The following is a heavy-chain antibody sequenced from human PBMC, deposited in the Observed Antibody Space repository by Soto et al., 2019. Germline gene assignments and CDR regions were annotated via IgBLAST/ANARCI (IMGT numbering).Heavy chain of an antibody. V-gene: IGHV1-18*01. Sequence: ASVKVSCKASGYTFTSYGISWVRQAPGQGLEWMGWISAYNGNTNYAQKLQGRVTMTTDTSTSTAYMELRSLSSDDTAVYYCARTRFGIAVAGPGGWFDPWGQGTLVTVSS. CDR2: ISAYNGNT. D-gene: IGHD6-19*01. CDR1: GYTFTSYG. J-gene: IGHJ5*02. CDR3: ARTRFGIAVAGPGGWFDP.